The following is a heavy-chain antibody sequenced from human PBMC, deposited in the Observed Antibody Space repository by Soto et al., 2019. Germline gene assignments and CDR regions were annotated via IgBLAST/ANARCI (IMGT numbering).Heavy chain of an antibody. Sequence: SEKMCLASAVAVGSGSSGSYYWSWIRQHPGRGLEWIGYIYYTGNTYYNPSLKSRLDISVDTSKNQLSLKLTSVTDAATAVYSCAIGPRIPYYHYHWGQGTLVTVSS. CDR2: IYYTGNT. V-gene: IGHV4-31*11. D-gene: IGHD3-16*01. J-gene: IGHJ5*02. CDR3: AIGPRIPYYHYH. CDR1: VGSGSSGSYY.